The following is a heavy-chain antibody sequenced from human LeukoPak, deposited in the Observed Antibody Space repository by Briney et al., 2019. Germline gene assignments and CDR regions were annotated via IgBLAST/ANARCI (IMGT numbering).Heavy chain of an antibody. CDR2: IYYSGST. Sequence: SETLSLTCTVSGGSISSYYWSWIRQPPGKGLEWIGYIYYSGSTNYNPSLKSRVTISVDTSKNQFSLKLSSVTPADTAVYYCARGFRGYSYGLDYWGQGTLVTVSS. V-gene: IGHV4-59*01. D-gene: IGHD5-18*01. CDR1: GGSISSYY. CDR3: ARGFRGYSYGLDY. J-gene: IGHJ4*02.